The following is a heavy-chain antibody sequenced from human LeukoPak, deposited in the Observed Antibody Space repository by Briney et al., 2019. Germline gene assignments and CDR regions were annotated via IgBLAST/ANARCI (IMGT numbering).Heavy chain of an antibody. CDR3: AKDSLQEGGHWFDP. J-gene: IGHJ5*02. D-gene: IGHD3-16*01. CDR2: IGGSGVNT. Sequence: GGSLRLSCAASEFTFSSYAMSWVRQAPGKGLEWVSAIGGSGVNTYYADSVKGRFTISRDNSKNTLYLQMNSLRAEDTAVYYCAKDSLQEGGHWFDPWGQGTLVTVFS. V-gene: IGHV3-23*01. CDR1: EFTFSSYA.